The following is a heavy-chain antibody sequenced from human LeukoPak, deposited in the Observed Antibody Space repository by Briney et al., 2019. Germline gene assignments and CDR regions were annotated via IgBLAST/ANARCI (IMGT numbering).Heavy chain of an antibody. CDR2: MSSSGSTI. V-gene: IGHV3-48*03. CDR1: GFTFSSYW. J-gene: IGHJ4*02. Sequence: GGSLRLSCAASGFTFSSYWMNWVRQALGKGLEWVSYMSSSGSTIYYADSVKGRFTISRDNAKNSLYLQMNSLRAEDTAVYYCARDSMVRGALDYWGQGTLVTVSS. CDR3: ARDSMVRGALDY. D-gene: IGHD3-10*01.